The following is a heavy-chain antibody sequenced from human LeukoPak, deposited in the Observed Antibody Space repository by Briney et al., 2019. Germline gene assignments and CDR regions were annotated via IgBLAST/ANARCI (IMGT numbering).Heavy chain of an antibody. CDR1: GFTFSSYA. CDR3: VRAEWELLGQVEY. Sequence: GGSLRLSCAASGFTFSSYAMHWDRQTPGKGLEWVAVISYDGSNKYYADSVKGRFTISRDNSKNTLYLQMNSLRAGDTAVYYCVRAEWELLGQVEYWGQGTLVTVSS. V-gene: IGHV3-30-3*01. D-gene: IGHD1-26*01. J-gene: IGHJ4*02. CDR2: ISYDGSNK.